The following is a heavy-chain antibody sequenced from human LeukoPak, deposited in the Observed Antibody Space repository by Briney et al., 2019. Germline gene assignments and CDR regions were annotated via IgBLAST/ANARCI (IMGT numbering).Heavy chain of an antibody. D-gene: IGHD3-3*01. CDR3: ASGAPAWSGYFLN. CDR1: GGTFSSYA. V-gene: IGHV1-69*13. CDR2: IIPIFGTA. Sequence: SVKVSCKDSGGTFSSYAISWVRQAPGQGLEWMGGIIPIFGTANYAQKFQGRVTITADESTSTAYMELSSLRSEDAAVYYCASGAPAWSGYFLNWGQGTLVTVSS. J-gene: IGHJ4*02.